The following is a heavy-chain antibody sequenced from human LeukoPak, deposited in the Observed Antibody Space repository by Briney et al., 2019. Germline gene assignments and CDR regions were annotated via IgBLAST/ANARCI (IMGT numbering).Heavy chain of an antibody. Sequence: SETLSLTCTVSGGSISSGGYYWNWIRQHPTEGLEWIGHIYYTGRTTYNPSVKSRVTISADTSKNQFSLKLNSVTAADTAVYFCASAPLGNSFGYMAYWGQGALVTVSS. J-gene: IGHJ4*02. V-gene: IGHV4-31*03. CDR1: GGSISSGGYY. D-gene: IGHD5-18*01. CDR3: ASAPLGNSFGYMAY. CDR2: IYYTGRT.